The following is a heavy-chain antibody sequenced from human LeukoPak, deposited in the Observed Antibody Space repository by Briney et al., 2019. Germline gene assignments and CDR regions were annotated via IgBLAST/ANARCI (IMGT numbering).Heavy chain of an antibody. CDR3: AKDYGSGSYRPTGYMDV. CDR1: GFTFDDYA. CDR2: ISWDCGST. D-gene: IGHD3-10*01. V-gene: IGHV3-43D*03. J-gene: IGHJ6*03. Sequence: LAGGSLRLSCAASGFTFDDYAMHWVCQAPGKGLEWVSLISWDCGSTYYADSVKGRFTISRDNSKNSLYLQMNSLRAEDTALYYCAKDYGSGSYRPTGYMDVWGKGTTVTVSS.